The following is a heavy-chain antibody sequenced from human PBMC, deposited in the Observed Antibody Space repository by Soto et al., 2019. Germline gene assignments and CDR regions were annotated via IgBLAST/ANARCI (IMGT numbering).Heavy chain of an antibody. J-gene: IGHJ6*02. Sequence: QVQLVESGGGVVQPGRSLRLSCAASGFTFSSYGMHWVRQAPGKGLEWVAVISYDGSNKYYADSVKGRFTISRDNSKNTQYLQINSLRSEYTSVYYCAKEGGYYGSGSYSVGENYYGMDVWGQGTTVTVSS. V-gene: IGHV3-30*18. CDR3: AKEGGYYGSGSYSVGENYYGMDV. CDR1: GFTFSSYG. CDR2: ISYDGSNK. D-gene: IGHD3-10*01.